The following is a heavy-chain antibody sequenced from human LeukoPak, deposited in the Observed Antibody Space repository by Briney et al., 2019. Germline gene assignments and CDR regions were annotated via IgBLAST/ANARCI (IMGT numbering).Heavy chain of an antibody. CDR3: ARVSRSGIAAAGY. D-gene: IGHD6-13*01. J-gene: IGHJ4*02. CDR2: INSSGSTI. Sequence: GGSLRLSCAASGFTFSDYYMSWIRQAPGKGLEWVSYINSSGSTIYYADSVKDRFTISRDNAKNSLYLQMNSLRAEDTAVYYCARVSRSGIAAAGYWGQGTLVTVSS. CDR1: GFTFSDYY. V-gene: IGHV3-11*01.